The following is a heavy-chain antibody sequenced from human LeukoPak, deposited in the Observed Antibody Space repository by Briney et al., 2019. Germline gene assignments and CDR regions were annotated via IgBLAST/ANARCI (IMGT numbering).Heavy chain of an antibody. CDR2: IGTAGDT. CDR3: ARGYGYSSGPGAFDI. V-gene: IGHV3-13*01. D-gene: IGHD6-19*01. CDR1: GFTFSAYD. Sequence: AGESLRLSCAASGFTFSAYDIHWVRQARGKGLEWVSAIGTAGDTYYPASVRGRFTVSRENAKNSLYLQMNSLRVGDTAVYYCARGYGYSSGPGAFDIWGQGTMVSVSS. J-gene: IGHJ3*02.